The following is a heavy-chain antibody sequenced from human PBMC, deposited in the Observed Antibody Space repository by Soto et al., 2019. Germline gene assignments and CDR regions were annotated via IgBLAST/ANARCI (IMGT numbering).Heavy chain of an antibody. V-gene: IGHV1-46*01. CDR3: ARDGSTVTTSYYYYGMDV. D-gene: IGHD4-4*01. CDR2: INPSGGST. Sequence: GXSVKVSCRASGYTFTSYYMHWVRQAPEQGLEWMGIINPSGGSTSYAQKFQGRVTMTRDTSTSTVYMELSSLRSEDTAVYYCARDGSTVTTSYYYYGMDVWGQGTTVTVPS. CDR1: GYTFTSYY. J-gene: IGHJ6*02.